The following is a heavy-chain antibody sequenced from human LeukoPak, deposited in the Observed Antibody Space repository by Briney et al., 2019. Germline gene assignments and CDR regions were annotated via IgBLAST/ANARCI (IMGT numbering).Heavy chain of an antibody. J-gene: IGHJ2*01. CDR1: GFVFSASY. Sequence: GGSLRLSCAASGFVFSASYMSWVRKAPGKGLEWVATIKPDGSEKYHVDSVSGRFTISRDNTNDSLFLQMNSLRVDDTAVYFCVVVVVPAAVWQFDLWGRGTLVAVSA. D-gene: IGHD2-15*01. V-gene: IGHV3-7*01. CDR2: IKPDGSEK. CDR3: VVVVVPAAVWQFDL.